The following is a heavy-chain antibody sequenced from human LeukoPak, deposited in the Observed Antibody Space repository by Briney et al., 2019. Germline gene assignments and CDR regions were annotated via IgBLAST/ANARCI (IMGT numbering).Heavy chain of an antibody. V-gene: IGHV1-69*05. Sequence: ASVKVSCKASGGTLSGYAISWVRQAPGQGLEWMGGIIPIYGTPHSAQKFQGRVTITTDESTSTAFMDLSSLRSEDTAVYYCAGWGVDYGGNFEYSDYWGQGTLVTVSS. D-gene: IGHD4-23*01. CDR2: IIPIYGTP. CDR1: GGTLSGYA. CDR3: AGWGVDYGGNFEYSDY. J-gene: IGHJ4*02.